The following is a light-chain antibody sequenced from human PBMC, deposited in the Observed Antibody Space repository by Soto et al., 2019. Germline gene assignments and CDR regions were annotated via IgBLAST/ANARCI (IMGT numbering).Light chain of an antibody. J-gene: IGLJ3*02. V-gene: IGLV1-40*01. CDR3: QSYDSSLSGWV. CDR2: GNS. CDR1: GSNIGAGYD. Sequence: QSVLTQPPSVSGAPGQRVTICCTGSGSNIGAGYDVHWYQQLPGTAPKLLIYGNSNRPSGVPDRFSGSKSGTSASLAITGLQAEDEAEYYCQSYDSSLSGWVFGGGTKLTVL.